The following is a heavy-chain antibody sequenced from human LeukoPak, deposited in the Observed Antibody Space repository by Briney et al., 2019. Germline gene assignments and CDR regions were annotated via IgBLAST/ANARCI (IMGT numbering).Heavy chain of an antibody. D-gene: IGHD3-10*02. Sequence: GGPLRLSCAASGFTFSSYNMNWVRQAPGKGLEWVSYISSSGSTIYYADSVKGRFTISRDNANNSLYLQMNSLRAEDTAVYYCAELGITMIGGVWGKGTTVTISS. CDR3: AELGITMIGGV. J-gene: IGHJ6*04. V-gene: IGHV3-48*03. CDR2: ISSSGSTI. CDR1: GFTFSSYN.